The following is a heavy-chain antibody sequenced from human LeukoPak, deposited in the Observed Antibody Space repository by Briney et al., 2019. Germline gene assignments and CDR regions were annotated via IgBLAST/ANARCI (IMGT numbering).Heavy chain of an antibody. V-gene: IGHV4-39*01. Sequence: SETLSLTCTISGGSISTSHYWGWIRQAAGKGLEWIGSISHSGSTYYNPSLKSRISISVDTSKNQFSLQLSSVTAADTAVYYCARQSCSSTSCYFSFGGAYEYWGQGTLVTVSS. CDR1: GGSISTSHY. D-gene: IGHD2-2*01. CDR3: ARQSCSSTSCYFSFGGAYEY. J-gene: IGHJ4*02. CDR2: ISHSGST.